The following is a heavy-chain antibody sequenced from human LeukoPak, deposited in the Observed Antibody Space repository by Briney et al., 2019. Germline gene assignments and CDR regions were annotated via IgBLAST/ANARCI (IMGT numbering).Heavy chain of an antibody. CDR2: IDTAGRT. CDR1: GFTFSNHD. CDR3: IRGGDGFDP. V-gene: IGHV3-13*01. D-gene: IGHD3-10*01. J-gene: IGHJ5*02. Sequence: PGGSLRLSCAASGFTFSNHDMHWARQPTGEGLEWVSAIDTAGRTYYIDSVKGRFTISRENANNSVYLQMNSLRAGDTAVYYCIRGGDGFDPWGQGTLVTVSS.